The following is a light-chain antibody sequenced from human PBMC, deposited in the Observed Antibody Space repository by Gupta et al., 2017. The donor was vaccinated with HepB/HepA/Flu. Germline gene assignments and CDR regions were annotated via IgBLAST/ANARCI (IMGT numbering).Light chain of an antibody. V-gene: IGKV1-39*01. J-gene: IGKJ5*01. CDR1: QSINTF. CDR2: TTS. CDR3: QQLYTTPIT. Sequence: DIQMTQSPSSLSASVGDTVTITCRASQSINTFVHWYQQRPGRAPKLLISTTSTLQSGVPSRFSGSGSGKDLPLTISSLQPEDFATYYCQQLYTTPITFGQGTRLEIK.